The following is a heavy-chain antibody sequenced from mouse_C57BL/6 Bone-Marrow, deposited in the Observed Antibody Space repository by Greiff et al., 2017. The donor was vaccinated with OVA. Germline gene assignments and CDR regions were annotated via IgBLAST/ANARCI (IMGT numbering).Heavy chain of an antibody. CDR1: GYSFTDYN. CDR2: INPNYGTT. Sequence: EVKLQHSGPELVKPGASVKISCKASGYSFTDYNMNWVKQSNGKSLEWIGVINPNYGTTSYNQKFKGKATLTVDQSSSTAYMQLNSLTSEDSAVYYCARRDYYGSSPFAYWGQGTLVTVSA. J-gene: IGHJ3*01. CDR3: ARRDYYGSSPFAY. V-gene: IGHV1-39*01. D-gene: IGHD1-1*01.